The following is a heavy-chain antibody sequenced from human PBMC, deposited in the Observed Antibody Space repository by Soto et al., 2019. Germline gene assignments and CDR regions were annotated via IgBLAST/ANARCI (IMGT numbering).Heavy chain of an antibody. CDR2: ISYDGSNK. V-gene: IGHV3-30*03. J-gene: IGHJ5*02. CDR1: GFIFRTYG. Sequence: QEQLVESGGGVVQPGRSLRLSCAASGFIFRTYGMHWVRQAPGKGLEWVAFISYDGSNKYYADSLRGRFTISRDNSKNNLYLQMNSLRHEDTAVYYWARPRVRGVDWFDPWGQGTLVIVAS. CDR3: ARPRVRGVDWFDP. D-gene: IGHD3-10*01.